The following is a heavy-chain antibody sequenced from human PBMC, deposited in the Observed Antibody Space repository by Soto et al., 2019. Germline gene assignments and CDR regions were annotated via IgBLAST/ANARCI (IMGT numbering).Heavy chain of an antibody. Sequence: SPRLFRAASGFTFSNYDMHWVPQTTGKGFEWVSAIGTAGDTYYPGSVKGRFTISRENAKNSLYLQMNSLRAEDTAVYYCARGVAYYDSSGYYVKTSPRFDYWGQGTLVTVSS. CDR1: GFTFSNYD. V-gene: IGHV3-13*01. CDR2: IGTAGDT. D-gene: IGHD3-22*01. CDR3: ARGVAYYDSSGYYVKTSPRFDY. J-gene: IGHJ4*02.